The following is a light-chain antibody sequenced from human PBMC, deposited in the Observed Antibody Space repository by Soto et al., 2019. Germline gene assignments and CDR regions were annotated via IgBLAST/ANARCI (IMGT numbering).Light chain of an antibody. CDR2: AAS. J-gene: IGKJ1*01. Sequence: DIQITQSPSSLSASVVDRVTITCRASQIISSYLNWYQQKPGKAPKLLIYAASSLQSGVPSRFSGSGSGTDFTLTISSLQPEDFATYYCQQSYSTPPTWTFGQGTKVDIK. V-gene: IGKV1-39*01. CDR1: QIISSY. CDR3: QQSYSTPPTWT.